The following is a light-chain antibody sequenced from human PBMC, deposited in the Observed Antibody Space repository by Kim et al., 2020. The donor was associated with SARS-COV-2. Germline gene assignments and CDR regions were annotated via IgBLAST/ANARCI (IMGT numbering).Light chain of an antibody. CDR3: QAWDSSHVV. V-gene: IGLV3-1*01. Sequence: SYELTQPPSVSVSPGQTASITCSGDKLGDKYACWYQQKPGQSPVLVIYQDSKRPSGIPERFSGSNSGYTATLTISGTQAMDEADYYCQAWDSSHVVFGGGTKLTVL. CDR2: QDS. J-gene: IGLJ2*01. CDR1: KLGDKY.